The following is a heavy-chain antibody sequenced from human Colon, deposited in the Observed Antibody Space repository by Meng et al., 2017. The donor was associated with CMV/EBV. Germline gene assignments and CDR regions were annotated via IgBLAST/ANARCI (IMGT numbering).Heavy chain of an antibody. V-gene: IGHV3-21*04. CDR1: GFTFSSYG. D-gene: IGHD5-12*01. CDR2: IVTTGSAV. Sequence: GESLKISCAASGFTFSSYGMNWVRQAPGRGLEWVASIVTTGSAVYYADSVKGRFTISRDNAKKSLYLQMDSLRAADTAVYYCAKDRTVGGYTFGLDVWGQGTTVTVSS. J-gene: IGHJ6*02. CDR3: AKDRTVGGYTFGLDV.